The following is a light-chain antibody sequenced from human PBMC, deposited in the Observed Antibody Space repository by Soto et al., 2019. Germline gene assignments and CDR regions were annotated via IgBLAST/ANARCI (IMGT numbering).Light chain of an antibody. V-gene: IGLV1-40*01. CDR1: SSNIGAGYD. CDR2: VSR. CDR3: QSYDSSLRLAV. J-gene: IGLJ3*02. Sequence: QSVLTQPPSVSGAPGQRVTISCTGSSSNIGAGYDLHWYQQLPGTAPRLLIYVSRNRPSGVPDRFSGSKSGTSASLAITGLQTDDEADYYCQSYDSSLRLAVFGGGTKLTVL.